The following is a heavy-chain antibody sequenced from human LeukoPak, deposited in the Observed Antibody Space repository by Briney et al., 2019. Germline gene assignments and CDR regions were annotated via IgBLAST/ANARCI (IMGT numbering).Heavy chain of an antibody. J-gene: IGHJ5*02. CDR2: INHSGST. CDR3: ARDGSSSWYGWFDP. D-gene: IGHD6-13*01. Sequence: SETLSLTCAVYGGSFSGYYWSWIRQPPGKGLEWIGEINHSGSTNYNPSLKSRVTISVDTSKNQLSLKLSSVTAADTAVYYCARDGSSSWYGWFDPWGQGTLVTVSS. V-gene: IGHV4-34*01. CDR1: GGSFSGYY.